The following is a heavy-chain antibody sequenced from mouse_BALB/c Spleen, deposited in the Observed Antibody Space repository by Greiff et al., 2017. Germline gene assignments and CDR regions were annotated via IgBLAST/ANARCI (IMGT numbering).Heavy chain of an antibody. Sequence: VQLQQSGAELVRPGSSVKISCKASGYAFSSDWMNWVKQRPGQGLEWIGQIYPGDGDTNYNGKFKGKATLTADKSSSTAYMQLSSLTSEDSAVYFCASRGGYAMDYWGQGTSVTVSS. J-gene: IGHJ4*01. V-gene: IGHV1-80*01. CDR1: GYAFSSDW. CDR3: ASRGGYAMDY. D-gene: IGHD3-3*01. CDR2: IYPGDGDT.